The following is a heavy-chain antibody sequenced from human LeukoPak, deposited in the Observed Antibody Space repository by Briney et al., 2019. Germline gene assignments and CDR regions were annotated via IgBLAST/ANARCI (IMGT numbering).Heavy chain of an antibody. CDR2: INAGNGNT. D-gene: IGHD5-12*01. J-gene: IGHJ4*02. V-gene: IGHV1-3*01. CDR3: VRERGYTGYDSFDY. Sequence: ASVKVSCKASGYTFTSYGVSWVRQAPGQRLEWMGWINAGNGNTKYSQKLQGRVTITRDPSASTTYMDLSSLRSEDTAVYYCVRERGYTGYDSFDYWGQGTLVTVSS. CDR1: GYTFTSYG.